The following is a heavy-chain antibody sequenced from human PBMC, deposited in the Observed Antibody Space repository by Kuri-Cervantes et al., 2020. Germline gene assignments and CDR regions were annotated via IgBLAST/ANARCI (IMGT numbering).Heavy chain of an antibody. J-gene: IGHJ4*02. V-gene: IGHV3-11*04. CDR3: ARDKGSGWSRFDY. CDR1: GFTFSDYY. Sequence: GESLKISCAASGFTFSDYYMSWIRQAPGKGLEWVSYISSSGSTIYYADSVKGRFTISRDNAKNSLYLQMNSLRAEDTAVYYCARDKGSGWSRFDYWGQGTLVTVSS. CDR2: ISSSGSTI. D-gene: IGHD6-19*01.